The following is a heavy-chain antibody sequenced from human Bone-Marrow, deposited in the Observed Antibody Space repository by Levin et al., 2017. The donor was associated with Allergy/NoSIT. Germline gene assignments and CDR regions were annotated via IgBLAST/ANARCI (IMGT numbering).Heavy chain of an antibody. D-gene: IGHD3-3*01. CDR1: GFIFTAYW. V-gene: IGHV5-51*01. Sequence: GESLKISCKASGFIFTAYWIGWVRQMPGKGLEWIGSIHPEDSDTRYRPAFQGQVTISVDKSIDTAYLQWNSLKASDTAIYYCTRRDYDFWDWGQGTLVTVSS. J-gene: IGHJ4*02. CDR3: TRRDYDFWD. CDR2: IHPEDSDT.